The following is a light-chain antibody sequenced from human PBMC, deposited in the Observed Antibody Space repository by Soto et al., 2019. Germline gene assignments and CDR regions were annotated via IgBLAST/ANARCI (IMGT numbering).Light chain of an antibody. CDR2: RAS. CDR1: QAIISW. Sequence: DTQRTLSSSSLSASIVDRVTITCRASQAIISWLAWYQQKPGKAPKLLIYRASTLKSGVPARFSGSGSGTEFTLTISRLEPDDFAVYYCQQYGSYSGAFGQGTKVDIK. V-gene: IGKV1-5*03. CDR3: QQYGSYSGA. J-gene: IGKJ1*01.